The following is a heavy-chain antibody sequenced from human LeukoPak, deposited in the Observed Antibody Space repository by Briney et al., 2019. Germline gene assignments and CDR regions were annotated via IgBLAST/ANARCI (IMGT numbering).Heavy chain of an antibody. CDR1: GYTCTNYA. V-gene: IGHV7-4-1*02. CDR2: INPNTGNP. CDR3: ARAYQRLGGLSFPDS. D-gene: IGHD3-16*02. Sequence: ASVKVSRKASGYTCTNYAMNWVRQAPGQGLEWMGWINPNTGNPTYAQGFTGRFVFSLDTSVTTTYLQISGLKAEDTAVYYCARAYQRLGGLSFPDSWGQGTLVTVSS. J-gene: IGHJ5*01.